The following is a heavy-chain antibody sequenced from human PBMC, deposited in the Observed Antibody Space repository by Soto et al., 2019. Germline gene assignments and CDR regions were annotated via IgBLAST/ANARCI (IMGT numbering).Heavy chain of an antibody. D-gene: IGHD2-2*01. J-gene: IGHJ4*02. V-gene: IGHV4-30-4*01. CDR3: ARVPIVPAASGYFDY. CDR2: IYYSGST. Sequence: PSETLSLTCTVSGGSISSGDYYWSWIRQPPGKGLEWIGYIYYSGSTYYNPSLKSRVTISVDTSKNQFSLKLSSVTAADTAVYYCARVPIVPAASGYFDYWGPGTLVTVSS. CDR1: GGSISSGDYY.